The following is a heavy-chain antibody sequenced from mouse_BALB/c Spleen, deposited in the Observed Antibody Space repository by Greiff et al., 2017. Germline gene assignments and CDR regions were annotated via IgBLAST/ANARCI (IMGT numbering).Heavy chain of an antibody. CDR3: ARWDYDYSWFAY. J-gene: IGHJ3*01. D-gene: IGHD2-4*01. CDR1: GYTFTSYW. CDR2: INPSNGRT. Sequence: QVQLQQPGAELVKPGASVKLSCKASGYTFTSYWMHWVKQRPGQGLEWIGEINPSNGRTNYNEKFKSKATLTVDKSSSTAYMQLSSLTSEDSAAYYCARWDYDYSWFAYWGQGTLVTVSA. V-gene: IGHV1S81*02.